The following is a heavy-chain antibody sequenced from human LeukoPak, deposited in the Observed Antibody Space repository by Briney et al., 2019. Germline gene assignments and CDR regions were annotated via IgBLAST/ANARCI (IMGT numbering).Heavy chain of an antibody. V-gene: IGHV1-46*01. J-gene: IGHJ3*02. D-gene: IGHD3-9*01. Sequence: GASVKVSCKASRYTFTSYYMNWVRQAPGQGLEWMGISNPSGGSTSYAQKFQGRVTMTRDMSTSTVYMELSSLRSEDTAVYYCARKPSYDILTGYYTRDAFDIWGQGTMVTVSS. CDR3: ARKPSYDILTGYYTRDAFDI. CDR2: SNPSGGST. CDR1: RYTFTSYY.